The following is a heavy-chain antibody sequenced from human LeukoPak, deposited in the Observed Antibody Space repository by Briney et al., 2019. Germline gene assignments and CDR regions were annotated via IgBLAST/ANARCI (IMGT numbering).Heavy chain of an antibody. J-gene: IGHJ4*02. CDR3: ARVGSSGYYVDY. CDR1: GGSISSYF. CDR2: IYYSGSS. Sequence: PSETLSLTCTVSGGSISSYFWSWIRQPPGKGLECIGYIYYSGSSNYNPSLKSRVTISVDTSKNQFSLKLTSVTAADTAVYYCARVGSSGYYVDYWGQGTLVTVSS. V-gene: IGHV4-59*01. D-gene: IGHD3-22*01.